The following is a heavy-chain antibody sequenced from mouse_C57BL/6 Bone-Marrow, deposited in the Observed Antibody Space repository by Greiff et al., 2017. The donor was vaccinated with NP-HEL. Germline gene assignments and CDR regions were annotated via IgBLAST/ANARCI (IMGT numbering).Heavy chain of an antibody. Sequence: QVQLQQSGAELVRPGTSVKMSCKASGYTFTNYWIGWAKQRPGHGLEWIGDIYPGGGYTNYNEKFKGKATLTADKSSSTAYMQFSSLTSEDSAIYYCARWVYYAMDYWGQGTSVTVSS. CDR1: GYTFTNYW. J-gene: IGHJ4*01. CDR2: IYPGGGYT. CDR3: ARWVYYAMDY. V-gene: IGHV1-63*01.